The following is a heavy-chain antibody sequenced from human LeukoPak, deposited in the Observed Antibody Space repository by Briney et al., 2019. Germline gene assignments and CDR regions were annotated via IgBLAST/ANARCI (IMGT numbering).Heavy chain of an antibody. V-gene: IGHV3-48*01. CDR1: GFTFSSYS. CDR2: ISSSSSTI. D-gene: IGHD2-15*01. CDR3: ARDLVVVAATRYYYYMDV. J-gene: IGHJ6*03. Sequence: GGSLRLSCAASGFTFSSYSMNWVRQAPGKGLEWVSYISSSSSTIYYADSVKGRFTISRDNAKNSLYLQMNSLRAEDTAVYYCARDLVVVAATRYYYYMDVWGKGTTVTVSS.